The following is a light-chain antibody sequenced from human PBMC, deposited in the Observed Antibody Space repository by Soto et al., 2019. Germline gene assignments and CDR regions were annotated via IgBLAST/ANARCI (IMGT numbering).Light chain of an antibody. V-gene: IGKV1-17*03. CDR3: LQCYKYTWT. J-gene: IGKJ1*01. CDR2: SAS. Sequence: DIQMTQSPSAMSASVGDRVTITCRASQGVRTYLAWFQQKPGKVPKRLIYSASSLQSGVPSRFSGNGSGTEFTLTISSLQPEDFAIYYCLQCYKYTWTFGQGPKVDIX. CDR1: QGVRTY.